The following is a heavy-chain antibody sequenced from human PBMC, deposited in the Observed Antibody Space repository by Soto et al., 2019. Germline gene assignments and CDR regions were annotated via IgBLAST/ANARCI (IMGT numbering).Heavy chain of an antibody. V-gene: IGHV3-30*18. D-gene: IGHD2-15*01. CDR3: ANVPFYCGGGSCPRDDY. Sequence: QVQLVESGGGVVQTGMSLRLSCAASGLNFSRYGIHWVRQAPGKGLWWVAVISSEGSNQDYADSVKGRFTISRDNSRNTLYLQMNSLRAADMAVYYCANVPFYCGGGSCPRDDYWGQGTLVTVSS. CDR2: ISSEGSNQ. CDR1: GLNFSRYG. J-gene: IGHJ4*02.